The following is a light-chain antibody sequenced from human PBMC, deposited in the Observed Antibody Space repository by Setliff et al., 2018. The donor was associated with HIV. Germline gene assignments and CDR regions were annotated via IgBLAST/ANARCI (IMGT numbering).Light chain of an antibody. V-gene: IGLV2-14*01. CDR2: EVT. J-gene: IGLJ2*01. CDR1: NNDVGGYNY. CDR3: SSYTTSNTVV. Sequence: QSVLTQPASVSGSPGQSITISCSGTNNDVGGYNYVSWYQQHPGKAPKLLIYEVTDRPAGVSNRFSGSKSGRTASLTISGLQADDEAYYYGSSYTTSNTVVFGGGTKGTVL.